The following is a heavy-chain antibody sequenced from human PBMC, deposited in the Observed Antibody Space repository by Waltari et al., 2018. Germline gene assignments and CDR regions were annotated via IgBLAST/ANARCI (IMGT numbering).Heavy chain of an antibody. CDR3: ATGYSSSWYGGNLGY. Sequence: EVQLVESGGGLIQPGGSLRLSCAASGFPVSTNYMSWVRQAPGKGLEWVSVISSGGRTYYADSVKGRFTMSRDKSKNTLYLQMNSLRAEDTAGYYCATGYSSSWYGGNLGYWGQGTLVTVSS. V-gene: IGHV3-53*01. D-gene: IGHD6-13*01. CDR2: ISSGGRT. J-gene: IGHJ4*02. CDR1: GFPVSTNY.